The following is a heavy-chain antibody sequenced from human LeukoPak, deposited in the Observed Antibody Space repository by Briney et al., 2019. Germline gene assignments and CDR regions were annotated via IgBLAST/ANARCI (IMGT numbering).Heavy chain of an antibody. Sequence: GGSLRLSCAASGFTFSNAWMSWVRQAPGKGLEWVGRIKSKTDGGTTDYAAPVKGRFTISRDDSKNTLYPQMNSLKAEDTAVYYCTTGPRDVDTAMADYWGQGTLVTVSS. J-gene: IGHJ4*02. CDR2: IKSKTDGGTT. CDR3: TTGPRDVDTAMADY. CDR1: GFTFSNAW. V-gene: IGHV3-15*01. D-gene: IGHD5-18*01.